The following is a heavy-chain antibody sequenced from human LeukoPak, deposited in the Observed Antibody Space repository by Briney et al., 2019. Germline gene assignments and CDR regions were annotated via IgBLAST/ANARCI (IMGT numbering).Heavy chain of an antibody. CDR2: INPSGGST. CDR1: GYTFTRYY. D-gene: IGHD4-17*01. V-gene: IGHV1-46*01. Sequence: GGSVKVSCKASGYTFTRYYMHWVRQAPGQGLEWLGIINPSGGSTSYAQKFQGRVTMTRDTSTSTVYMELSSLRSEDTAVYYCARAPTVTTYYYYYMDVWGKGTTVTISS. CDR3: ARAPTVTTYYYYYMDV. J-gene: IGHJ6*03.